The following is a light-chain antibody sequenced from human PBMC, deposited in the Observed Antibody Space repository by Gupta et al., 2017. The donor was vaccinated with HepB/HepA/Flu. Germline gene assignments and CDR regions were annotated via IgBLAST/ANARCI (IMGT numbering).Light chain of an antibody. CDR3: AAWDDSLNGPV. J-gene: IGLJ3*02. CDR1: SSNIGSNT. Sequence: SVLTQPPSASGTPGQRVTISCSGSSSNIGSNTVNWYQQLPGTAPKLLIYSNNQRPSGVPDRFSGSKSGTSASRAISGLQSEDEADYDCAAWDDSLNGPVCGGGTKLTVL. CDR2: SNN. V-gene: IGLV1-44*01.